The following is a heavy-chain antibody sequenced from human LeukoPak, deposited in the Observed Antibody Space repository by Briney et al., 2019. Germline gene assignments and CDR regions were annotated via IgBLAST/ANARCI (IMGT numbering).Heavy chain of an antibody. J-gene: IGHJ6*02. CDR1: GYSFTSYW. CDR2: TDPSDSYT. V-gene: IGHV5-10-1*01. Sequence: AGESLKISCKGSGYSFTSYWISWVRQMPGKGLEWMGRTDPSDSYTNYSPSFQGHVTISADKSISTAYLQWSSLKASDTAMYYCAIKYYYYYGMDVWGQGTTVTVSS. CDR3: AIKYYYYYGMDV.